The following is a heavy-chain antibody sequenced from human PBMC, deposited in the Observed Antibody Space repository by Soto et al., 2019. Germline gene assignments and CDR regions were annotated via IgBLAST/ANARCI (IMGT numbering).Heavy chain of an antibody. CDR3: ARVSGAAAAPDY. Sequence: PSETLSLTCAVSSASISSSNWWSWVRQPPGKGLEWIGEIYHSGSTNYNPSLKSRVTISVDKSKNQFSLKLSSVTAADTAVYYCARVSGAAAAPDYWGQGTLVTVSS. CDR1: SASISSSNW. CDR2: IYHSGST. J-gene: IGHJ4*02. V-gene: IGHV4-4*02. D-gene: IGHD6-13*01.